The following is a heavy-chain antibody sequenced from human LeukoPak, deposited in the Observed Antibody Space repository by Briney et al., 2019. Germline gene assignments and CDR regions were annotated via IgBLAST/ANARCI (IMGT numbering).Heavy chain of an antibody. D-gene: IGHD3-3*01. CDR2: ISGGGTA. CDR1: GFTVSNNY. J-gene: IGHJ4*02. CDR3: ARDDGRSGCAH. Sequence: PGGSLRLSCAGSGFTVSNNYMSWVRQAPGKGLESVSGISGGGTAHYADSVMGRFTFSRNNSKNTLHLQMNSLRAEDTAVYYCARDDGRSGCAHWGQGTLVTVSS. V-gene: IGHV3-53*01.